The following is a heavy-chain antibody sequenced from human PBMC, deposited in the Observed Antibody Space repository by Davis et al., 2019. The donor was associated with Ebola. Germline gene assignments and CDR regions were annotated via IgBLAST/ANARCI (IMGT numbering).Heavy chain of an antibody. J-gene: IGHJ6*04. V-gene: IGHV1-2*06. Sequence: AASVKVSCKTSGYTFTGYYMNWVRQAPGQEFEWMGRINPNSGGTNCAQKFQGRVTLTSDTSMSTAYMELSSLRSDDTAVYYCARGAQPNTYYYYGMDVWGKGTTVTVSS. D-gene: IGHD2-8*01. CDR2: INPNSGGT. CDR1: GYTFTGYY. CDR3: ARGAQPNTYYYYGMDV.